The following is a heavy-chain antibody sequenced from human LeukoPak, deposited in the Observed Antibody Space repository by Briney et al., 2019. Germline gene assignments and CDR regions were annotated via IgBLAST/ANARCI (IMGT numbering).Heavy chain of an antibody. CDR2: ISSSGSTI. Sequence: GGSLTLSCAASGFTFSSYEMNWVRQAPGKGLEWVSYISSSGSTIYYADSVKGRFTISRDSAKNSLYLQMNTLRAEDTAVYYCARDYYGSVDYWGQGTLVTVSA. CDR3: ARDYYGSVDY. J-gene: IGHJ4*02. D-gene: IGHD3-10*01. V-gene: IGHV3-48*03. CDR1: GFTFSSYE.